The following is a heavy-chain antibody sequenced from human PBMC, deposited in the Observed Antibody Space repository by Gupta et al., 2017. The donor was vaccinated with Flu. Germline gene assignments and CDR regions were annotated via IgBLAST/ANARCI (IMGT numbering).Heavy chain of an antibody. D-gene: IGHD2-2*01. J-gene: IGHJ6*03. CDR3: ARPAAIGDYYYYMDV. CDR1: GFTFSSYG. Sequence: QVQLVESGGGVVQSGRSLRLSCAASGFTFSSYGMHWVRQAPGKGLEWVAVISYDGSNKYYADSVKGRFTISRDNSKNTLYLQMNSLRAEDTAVYYCARPAAIGDYYYYMDVWGKGTTVTVSS. V-gene: IGHV3-30*03. CDR2: ISYDGSNK.